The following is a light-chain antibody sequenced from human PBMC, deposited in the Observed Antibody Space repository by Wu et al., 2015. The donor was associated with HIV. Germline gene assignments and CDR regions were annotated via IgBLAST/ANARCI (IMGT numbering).Light chain of an antibody. V-gene: IGKV3-11*01. Sequence: EIVLTQSPGTLSLSPGERATLSCGASQSVSSSYLAWYQQKPGQAPRLLIYDASNRATGIPARFSGSGSGTDFTLTISSLEPEDFAVYYCQQRSNWPKLTFGGGTKVEIK. J-gene: IGKJ4*01. CDR3: QQRSNWPKLT. CDR1: QSVSSSY. CDR2: DAS.